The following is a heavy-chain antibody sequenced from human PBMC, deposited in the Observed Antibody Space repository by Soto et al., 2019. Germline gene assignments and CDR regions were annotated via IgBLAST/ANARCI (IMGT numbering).Heavy chain of an antibody. CDR2: ISFDGKNT. Sequence: QVQLVESGGGVVQPGRSLRLSCAASGFTFSSYGMNWVRQAPGKGLEWVAGISFDGKNTHYADSVKGRFTISRDNSNNTLFLRMMSLRAEDTSVYFCAKQFPGGYFWRDSGNGMDVWGQGTTVTVS. CDR1: GFTFSSYG. J-gene: IGHJ6*02. D-gene: IGHD3-3*01. CDR3: AKQFPGGYFWRDSGNGMDV. V-gene: IGHV3-30*18.